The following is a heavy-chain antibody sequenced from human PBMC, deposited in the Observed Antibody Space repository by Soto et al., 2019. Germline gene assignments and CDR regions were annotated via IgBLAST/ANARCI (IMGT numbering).Heavy chain of an antibody. Sequence: GGSLRLSCAASGFTFSNAWMSWVRQAPGKGLEWVGRIKSKTDGGTTDYAAPVKGRFTISRDDSKNTLYLQMNSLKTEDTAVYYWTTLPKYRQVRSFPVWGQGTLVTFSS. D-gene: IGHD3-3*01. CDR1: GFTFSNAW. J-gene: IGHJ4*02. V-gene: IGHV3-15*01. CDR3: TTLPKYRQVRSFPV. CDR2: IKSKTDGGTT.